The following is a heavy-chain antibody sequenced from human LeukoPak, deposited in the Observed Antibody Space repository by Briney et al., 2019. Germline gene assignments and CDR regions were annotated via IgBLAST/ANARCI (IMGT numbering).Heavy chain of an antibody. D-gene: IGHD6-19*01. V-gene: IGHV1-2*02. CDR3: ARQNDQIGVAGTWFDY. Sequence: AASVKVSCLASGYTFTSTGYYIHWVRQAPGQGPEWMGWINPNTGGTLYTEKFQDRVTMTRDTSISTVYMELSRLTSDDTAVYYCARQNDQIGVAGTWFDYWGQGALVTVSS. J-gene: IGHJ4*02. CDR1: GYTFTSTGYY. CDR2: INPNTGGT.